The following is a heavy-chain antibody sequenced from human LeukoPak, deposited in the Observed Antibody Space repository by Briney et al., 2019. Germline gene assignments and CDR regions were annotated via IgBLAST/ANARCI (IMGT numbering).Heavy chain of an antibody. J-gene: IGHJ3*02. D-gene: IGHD4-17*01. Sequence: GGSLRLSCAASGFTFSSYGMHWVRQAPGKGLEWVAFIRYDGSNKYYADSVKGRFTISRDNSKSTLYLQMNSLRAEDTAVYYCGRDPNGDYIGAFDMWGQGTVVTVSS. CDR3: GRDPNGDYIGAFDM. CDR1: GFTFSSYG. V-gene: IGHV3-30*02. CDR2: IRYDGSNK.